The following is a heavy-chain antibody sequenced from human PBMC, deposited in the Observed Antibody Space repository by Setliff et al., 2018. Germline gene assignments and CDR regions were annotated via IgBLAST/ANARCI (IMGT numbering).Heavy chain of an antibody. CDR3: TTSPISSGWHSNFDYNMDA. D-gene: IGHD6-19*01. CDR1: GFTFSNAW. J-gene: IGHJ6*02. Sequence: PGGSLRLSCTASGFTFSNAWMSWVRQAPGKGLEWVGRIKRITDSGTTDHAAPVKGRFTVSRDDSISTLYLQMNSLKTEDTAVYYCTTSPISSGWHSNFDYNMDAWGQGTTVTVSS. V-gene: IGHV3-15*01. CDR2: IKRITDSGTT.